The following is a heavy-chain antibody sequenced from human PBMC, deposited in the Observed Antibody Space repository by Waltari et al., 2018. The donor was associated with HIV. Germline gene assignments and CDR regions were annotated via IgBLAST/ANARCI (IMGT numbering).Heavy chain of an antibody. Sequence: QLQLQESGPGLVKPSETLSLTCTVSGGSISSSSYYWGWIRQPPGKGLEWIGSIYYSGSTYYNPSLKSRVTISVDTSKNQFSLKLSSVTAADTAVYYCARGGLLTGYYPHQGYLDYWGQGTLVTVSS. D-gene: IGHD3-9*01. CDR3: ARGGLLTGYYPHQGYLDY. J-gene: IGHJ4*02. CDR2: IYYSGST. V-gene: IGHV4-39*07. CDR1: GGSISSSSYY.